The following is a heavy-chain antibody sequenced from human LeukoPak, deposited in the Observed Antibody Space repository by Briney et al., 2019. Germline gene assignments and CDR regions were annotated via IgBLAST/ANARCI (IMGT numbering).Heavy chain of an antibody. J-gene: IGHJ4*02. CDR2: INPNSGDT. D-gene: IGHD6-19*01. CDR3: AIASDWYYFDH. CDR1: GYGFTGYY. V-gene: IGHV1-2*02. Sequence: ASVKVSCKAFGYGFTGYYIHWVRQAPGQGLEWMGWINPNSGDTNSAQKFQGRVTMTRDTSISTAYMELSRLKSDDTAVYYCAIASDWYYFDHWGQGTLVTVSS.